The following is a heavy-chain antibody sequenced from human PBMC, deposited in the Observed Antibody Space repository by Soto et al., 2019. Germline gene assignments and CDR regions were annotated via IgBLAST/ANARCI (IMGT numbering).Heavy chain of an antibody. CDR1: GFTVSSNY. Sequence: GGSLRLSCAASGFTVSSNYMSWVRQAPGKGLEWDSVIYSGGSTYYADSVKGRFTISRDNSKNTLYLQMNSLRAEDTAAYYCAREPVRNYEPRGWFDPWGQGTLVTVSS. D-gene: IGHD1-7*01. CDR2: IYSGGST. CDR3: AREPVRNYEPRGWFDP. V-gene: IGHV3-53*01. J-gene: IGHJ5*02.